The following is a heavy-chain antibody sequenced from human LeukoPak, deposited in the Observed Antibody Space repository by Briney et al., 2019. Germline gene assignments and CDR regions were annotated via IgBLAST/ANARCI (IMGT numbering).Heavy chain of an antibody. CDR2: IIPILGIA. CDR1: GGTFSSYA. V-gene: IGHV1-69*10. D-gene: IGHD3-22*01. Sequence: ASVKVSCKASGGTFSSYAISWVRQAPGQGLEWMGGIIPILGIANYAQKFQGRVTITADKSTSTAYMELSSLRSEDTAVYYCARHRTYYYDSRGEGFGPWGQGTLVTVSS. CDR3: ARHRTYYYDSRGEGFGP. J-gene: IGHJ5*02.